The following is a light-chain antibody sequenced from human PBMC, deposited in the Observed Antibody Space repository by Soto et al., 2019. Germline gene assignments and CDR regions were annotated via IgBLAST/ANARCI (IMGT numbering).Light chain of an antibody. Sequence: DIQMTQSPSSLSASVGDRVTIACRASQTVSKYVNWYQQRPGEVPHLLLYSASTLYTGVPSRFRGSGSGTEFTLTISSLEPEDFATYYCQQSYSIPWTFGQGTRVEIK. CDR3: QQSYSIPWT. CDR1: QTVSKY. CDR2: SAS. J-gene: IGKJ1*01. V-gene: IGKV1-39*01.